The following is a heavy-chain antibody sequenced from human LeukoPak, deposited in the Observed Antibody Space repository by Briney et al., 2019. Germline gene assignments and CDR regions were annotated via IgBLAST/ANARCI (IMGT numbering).Heavy chain of an antibody. Sequence: PGGSLRLSCAASGFTFSSYGMHWVRQAPGKGLEWVAVISYDGSNKYYADSVKGRFTISRDNSKNTLYLQMNSLRAEDTAVYYCAKDLRSAGLDYWGQGTLVTVSS. J-gene: IGHJ4*02. V-gene: IGHV3-30*18. CDR1: GFTFSSYG. CDR3: AKDLRSAGLDY. CDR2: ISYDGSNK.